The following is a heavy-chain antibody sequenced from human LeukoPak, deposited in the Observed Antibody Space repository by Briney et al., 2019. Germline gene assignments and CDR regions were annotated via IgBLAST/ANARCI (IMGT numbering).Heavy chain of an antibody. CDR3: ATASKATVTTDYYYYYYMDV. D-gene: IGHD4-17*01. CDR2: FDPEDGET. V-gene: IGHV1-24*01. Sequence: ASVTVSCKVSGYTLTELSMHWVRQAPGKGLEWMGGFDPEDGETIYAQKFQGRVTMTEDTSTDTAYMELSSLRSEDTAAYYCATASKATVTTDYYYYYYMDVWGKGTTVTVSS. CDR1: GYTLTELS. J-gene: IGHJ6*03.